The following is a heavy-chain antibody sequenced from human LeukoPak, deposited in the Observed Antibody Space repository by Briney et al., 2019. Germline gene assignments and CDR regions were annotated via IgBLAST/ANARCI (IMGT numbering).Heavy chain of an antibody. D-gene: IGHD3-10*01. V-gene: IGHV3-23*01. Sequence: GSLRLSCAASGFTFSSYAMSWVRQAPGKGLEWVSAISGSGGSTYYADSVKGRFTISRDNAKNSLYLQMNSLRAEDTALYYCAKSTTYLITMVRGYFDYWGQGTLVTVSS. CDR2: ISGSGGST. J-gene: IGHJ4*02. CDR3: AKSTTYLITMVRGYFDY. CDR1: GFTFSSYA.